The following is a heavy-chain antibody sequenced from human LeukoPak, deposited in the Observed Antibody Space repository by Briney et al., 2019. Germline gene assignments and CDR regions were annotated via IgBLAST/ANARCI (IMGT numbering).Heavy chain of an antibody. V-gene: IGHV3-30*04. CDR2: ISYDGSNK. Sequence: QTGGSLRLPCAASGFTFSSYAMHWVRQAPGKGLEWVAVISYDGSNKYYADSVKGRFTISRDNSKNTLYLQMNSLRAEDTAVYYCARVRYYDSSGIDDYWGQGTLVTVSS. CDR3: ARVRYYDSSGIDDY. J-gene: IGHJ4*02. CDR1: GFTFSSYA. D-gene: IGHD3-22*01.